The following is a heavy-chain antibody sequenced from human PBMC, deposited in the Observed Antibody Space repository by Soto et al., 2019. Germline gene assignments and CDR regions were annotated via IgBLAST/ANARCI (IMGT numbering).Heavy chain of an antibody. CDR2: INAGNGNT. Sequence: ASVKVSCKASGYTFTSYAMHWVRQAPGQRLEWMGWINAGNGNTKYSQKFQGRVTITRDTSASTAYMELSSLRSEDTAVYYCARDRGYSGYDHLRGFWGQGTLVTVSS. J-gene: IGHJ4*02. CDR3: ARDRGYSGYDHLRGF. V-gene: IGHV1-3*01. D-gene: IGHD5-12*01. CDR1: GYTFTSYA.